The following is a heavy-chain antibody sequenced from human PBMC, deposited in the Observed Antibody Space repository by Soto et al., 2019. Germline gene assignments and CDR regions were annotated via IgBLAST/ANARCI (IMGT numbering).Heavy chain of an antibody. CDR3: ARYCSSTSCHHYFDY. Sequence: ASGKVSCKASGYSFTNYDISWVRQAPGQGLEWRGWISPYNGDTNYAQKLQGRVTMTTDTSTSTAYMELMSLRSDDTAVYYCARYCSSTSCHHYFDYWGQGTLVPV. CDR1: GYSFTNYD. CDR2: ISPYNGDT. J-gene: IGHJ4*02. V-gene: IGHV1-18*01. D-gene: IGHD2-2*01.